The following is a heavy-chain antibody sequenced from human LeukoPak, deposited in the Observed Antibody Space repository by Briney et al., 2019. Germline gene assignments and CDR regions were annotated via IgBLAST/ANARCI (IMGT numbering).Heavy chain of an antibody. D-gene: IGHD3-10*01. CDR2: ISGRSSF. V-gene: IGHV3-69-1*02. CDR1: GFSFSDYY. J-gene: IGHJ5*02. CDR3: ARGRYGSGSHYTWFDP. Sequence: PGGSLRLSCAASGFSFSDYYMHWVRQAPGKGLERVSSISGRSSFIYADSVKGRFTISRDNAKNSLYLQMNSLRAEDTAVYYCARGRYGSGSHYTWFDPWGQGTLVIVSS.